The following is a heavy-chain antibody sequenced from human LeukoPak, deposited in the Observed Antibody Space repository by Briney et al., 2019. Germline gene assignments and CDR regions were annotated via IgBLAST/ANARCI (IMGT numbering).Heavy chain of an antibody. CDR3: ARTTATGNSYYFDY. CDR1: GGSISSYY. CDR2: IYTSGST. V-gene: IGHV4-4*07. Sequence: PSETLSLTCTVSGGSISSYYWSWIRQPAGKGLEWIGRIYTSGSTSYNPSLKSRVTMSVDTSKNQFSLKLSSVTAADTAVYYCARTTATGNSYYFDYWGQGTLVTVSS. D-gene: IGHD5-18*01. J-gene: IGHJ4*02.